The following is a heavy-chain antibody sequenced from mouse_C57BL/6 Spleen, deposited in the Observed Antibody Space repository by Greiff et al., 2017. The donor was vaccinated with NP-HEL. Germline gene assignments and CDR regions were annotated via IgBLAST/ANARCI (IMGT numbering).Heavy chain of an antibody. V-gene: IGHV3-6*01. CDR1: GYSITSGYY. D-gene: IGHD1-1*01. CDR3: ARVDYYGSSYFDY. CDR2: ISYDGSN. Sequence: EVQLQESGPGLVKPSQSLSLTCSVTGYSITSGYYWNWIRQFPGNKLEWMGYISYDGSNNYNPSLKNRISITRYTSKNQFFLKLNSVTTEDTATYYCARVDYYGSSYFDYWGQGTTLTVSS. J-gene: IGHJ2*01.